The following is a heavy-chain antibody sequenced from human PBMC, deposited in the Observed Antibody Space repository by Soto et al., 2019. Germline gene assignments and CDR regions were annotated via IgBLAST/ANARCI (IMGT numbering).Heavy chain of an antibody. CDR3: ARDLEYCSGGSCYTPITTGRFDP. D-gene: IGHD2-15*01. CDR2: IYYSGST. CDR1: GGSISSGDYY. J-gene: IGHJ5*02. V-gene: IGHV4-30-4*01. Sequence: QVQLQESGPGLVKPSQTLSLTCTVSGGSISSGDYYWSWIRQPPGKGLEWIGYIYYSGSTYYNPSLKSRVTISVDTSKNQCSLKLRSVTAADTAVYYCARDLEYCSGGSCYTPITTGRFDPWGQGTLVTVSS.